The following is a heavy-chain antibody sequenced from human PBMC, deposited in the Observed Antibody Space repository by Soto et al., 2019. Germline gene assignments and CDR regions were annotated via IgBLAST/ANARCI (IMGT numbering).Heavy chain of an antibody. CDR1: GGSSSSYY. V-gene: IGHV4-59*01. D-gene: IGHD3-10*01. Sequence: WETLSLTCTVCGGSSSSYYCSWIRQPPGKGLEWIGYIYYSGSTNYNPSLKSRVTISVDTSKNQFSLKLSSVTAADTAVYYCAIDTDRGVGDNWFDLWGQRPLVTVSS. J-gene: IGHJ5*02. CDR2: IYYSGST. CDR3: AIDTDRGVGDNWFDL.